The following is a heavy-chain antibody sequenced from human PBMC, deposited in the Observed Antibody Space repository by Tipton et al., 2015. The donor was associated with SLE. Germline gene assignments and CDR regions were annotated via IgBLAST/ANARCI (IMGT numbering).Heavy chain of an antibody. D-gene: IGHD4-17*01. J-gene: IGHJ2*01. CDR2: IWHDGSAE. CDR1: GFTFNTYW. Sequence: SLRLSCAASGFTFNTYWMHWVRQAPGKGLVWVSHIWHDGSAEYYADSVKGRFTISRDNSKNTMYLQMNSLRPEDTAVYYCAKDKGFRDYVGWYFDLWGRGTLVTVPS. CDR3: AKDKGFRDYVGWYFDL. V-gene: IGHV3-30*02.